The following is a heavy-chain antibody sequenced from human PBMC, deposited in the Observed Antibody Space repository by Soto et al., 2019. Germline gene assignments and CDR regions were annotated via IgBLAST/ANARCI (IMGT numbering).Heavy chain of an antibody. J-gene: IGHJ6*02. Sequence: GGSLRLSCAASGFTFSSYAMHWVRQAPGKGLEWVAVISYDGSNKYYADSVKGRFTISRDNSKNTLYLQMNSLRAEDTAVYYCARAYDFWSGYYHNYYYYYGMDVWGQGATVTVSS. CDR2: ISYDGSNK. CDR1: GFTFSSYA. CDR3: ARAYDFWSGYYHNYYYYYGMDV. D-gene: IGHD3-3*01. V-gene: IGHV3-30-3*01.